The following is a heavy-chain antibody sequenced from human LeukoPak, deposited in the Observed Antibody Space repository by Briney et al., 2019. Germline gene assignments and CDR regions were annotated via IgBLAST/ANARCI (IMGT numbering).Heavy chain of an antibody. V-gene: IGHV3-48*03. D-gene: IGHD4-17*01. CDR1: GFTFSSYE. CDR3: AREGDPHDYGDIRLDY. Sequence: VGSLRLSCAASGFTFSSYEMNCVRQAPGEGVGWGSYISSSGSTIYYADSVKGRFTISRDNAKNSLYLQMNSLRAEDTAVYYCAREGDPHDYGDIRLDYWGQGTLVTVSS. J-gene: IGHJ4*02. CDR2: ISSSGSTI.